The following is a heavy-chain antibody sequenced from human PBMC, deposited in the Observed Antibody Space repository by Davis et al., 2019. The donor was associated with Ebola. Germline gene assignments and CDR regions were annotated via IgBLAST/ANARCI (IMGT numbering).Heavy chain of an antibody. J-gene: IGHJ4*02. V-gene: IGHV5-10-1*01. CDR2: IDPTDSYT. D-gene: IGHD4-17*01. CDR1: GYSFTLYW. Sequence: KVSCKASGYSFTLYWIYWVRQMPGNGLEWMGRIDPTDSYTNYSPSFQGHVTFSADKSISTAYLHWSSLKASDTAMYYCARPGLRGYGVDYWGQGTLVTVSS. CDR3: ARPGLRGYGVDY.